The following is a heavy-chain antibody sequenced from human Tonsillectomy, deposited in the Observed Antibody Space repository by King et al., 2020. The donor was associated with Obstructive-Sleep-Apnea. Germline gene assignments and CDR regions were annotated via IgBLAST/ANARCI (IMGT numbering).Heavy chain of an antibody. D-gene: IGHD3-10*01. Sequence: QLVQSGGGLVQPGGSLRLSCAASGFTFSSYAMSWVRQAPGKGLECVSPISGSGVTTYYADPVRGRFTISRDNSKNTLYLQMNSLRAEDTAVYYCAKGSGIDYWGQGTLVTVSS. CDR1: GFTFSSYA. V-gene: IGHV3-23*04. J-gene: IGHJ4*02. CDR2: ISGSGVTT. CDR3: AKGSGIDY.